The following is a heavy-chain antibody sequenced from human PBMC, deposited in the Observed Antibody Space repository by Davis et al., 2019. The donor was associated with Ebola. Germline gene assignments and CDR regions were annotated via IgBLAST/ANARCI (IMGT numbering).Heavy chain of an antibody. V-gene: IGHV4-39*07. J-gene: IGHJ3*02. CDR3: ARISHTNAFDI. CDR2: FYPSGST. Sequence: GSLRLSCTVSGGSISSKNYYWGWIRQPPGKGLEWIGSFYPSGSTFYNPSLKSRVTISVDTSKNQFSLKLSSVTAADTAVYYCARISHTNAFDIWGQGTMVTVSS. CDR1: GGSISSKNYY.